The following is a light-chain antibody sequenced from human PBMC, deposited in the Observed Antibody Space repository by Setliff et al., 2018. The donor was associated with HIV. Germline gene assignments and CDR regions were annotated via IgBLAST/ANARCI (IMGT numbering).Light chain of an antibody. CDR1: SSDIGGYEY. V-gene: IGLV2-14*01. CDR2: EVS. Sequence: QSALTQAASVSGSPGQSITIFCIGTSSDIGGYEYVSWYQQHPGEAPRLIIYEVSNRPSGVPHRFSGSKSGNTASLTISGLQAEDEADYYCSSYGNSPYVFGTGTKVTVL. J-gene: IGLJ1*01. CDR3: SSYGNSPYV.